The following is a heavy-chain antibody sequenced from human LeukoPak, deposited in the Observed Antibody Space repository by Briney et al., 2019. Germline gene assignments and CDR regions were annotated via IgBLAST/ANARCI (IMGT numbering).Heavy chain of an antibody. J-gene: IGHJ4*02. CDR2: IKQDGSEK. D-gene: IGHD3-10*01. CDR1: GFTFSSYW. CDR3: ARSILLLWFGESHGYFDY. V-gene: IGHV3-7*01. Sequence: PGGSLRLSCAASGFTFSSYWMSWVRQAPGKGLEWVANIKQDGSEKYYVDSVKGRFTISRDNAKNSLYLQMNSLRAEDTAVYYCARSILLLWFGESHGYFDYWGQGTLVTVSS.